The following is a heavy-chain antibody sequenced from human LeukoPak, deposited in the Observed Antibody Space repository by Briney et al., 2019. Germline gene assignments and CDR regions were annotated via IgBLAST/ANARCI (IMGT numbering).Heavy chain of an antibody. CDR3: ARDPIARFGELLLGY. V-gene: IGHV3-66*01. CDR1: GFTVSSNY. Sequence: PGGSLRLSCAASGFTVSSNYMSWVRQAPGKGLEWVSVIYSGGSTYYADSVKGRFTISRDNSKDTLYLQMNSLRAEDTAVYYCARDPIARFGELLLGYWGQGTLVTVSS. CDR2: IYSGGST. D-gene: IGHD3-10*01. J-gene: IGHJ4*02.